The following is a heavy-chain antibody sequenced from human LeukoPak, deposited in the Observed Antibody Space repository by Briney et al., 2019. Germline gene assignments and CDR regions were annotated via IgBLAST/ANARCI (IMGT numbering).Heavy chain of an antibody. J-gene: IGHJ5*02. Sequence: SETLSLTCTVSGGSISSSPYYWGWLRQPPGKGLEWIGSIYYSGTTHYNPSLESRVTISVDTSKNQFSLKLASVTAADTTIYYCAKGAGGFSYYNWFDPWGQGTLVTVSS. CDR1: GGSISSSPYY. CDR3: AKGAGGFSYYNWFDP. CDR2: IYYSGTT. V-gene: IGHV4-39*07. D-gene: IGHD5-18*01.